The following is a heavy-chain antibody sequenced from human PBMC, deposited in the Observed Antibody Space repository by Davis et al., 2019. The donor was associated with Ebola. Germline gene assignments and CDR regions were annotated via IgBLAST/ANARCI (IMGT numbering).Heavy chain of an antibody. CDR1: GFTFSSYG. Sequence: GESLKISCAASGFTFSSYGMHWVRQAPGKGLEWVAVISYDGSNKYYADSVKGRFTISRDNSKNTLYLQMNNLRAEDTAVYYCAGSIAVAGYYYYGMDVWGQGTTVTVSS. CDR2: ISYDGSNK. CDR3: AGSIAVAGYYYYGMDV. D-gene: IGHD6-19*01. J-gene: IGHJ6*02. V-gene: IGHV3-30*03.